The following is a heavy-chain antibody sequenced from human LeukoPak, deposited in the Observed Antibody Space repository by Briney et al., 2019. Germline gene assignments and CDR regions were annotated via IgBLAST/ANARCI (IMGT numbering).Heavy chain of an antibody. Sequence: SETLSLTCTVSGGSISSYYWSWIRQPPGKGLEWIGSIHHSGITYYNPSLKSRVTMSLDTSKNQISLKVPSATAADTAVYYCARDDSDYAYWGQGTLVTVSS. V-gene: IGHV4-59*04. J-gene: IGHJ4*02. D-gene: IGHD4-11*01. CDR1: GGSISSYY. CDR3: ARDDSDYAY. CDR2: IHHSGIT.